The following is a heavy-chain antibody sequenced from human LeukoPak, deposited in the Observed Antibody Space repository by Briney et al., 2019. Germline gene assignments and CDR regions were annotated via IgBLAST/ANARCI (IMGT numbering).Heavy chain of an antibody. D-gene: IGHD3-3*01. Sequence: GGSLRLSCAASGFTLSDYSMDWVRQAPGKGLEWVSSISSTGTYIHYADSVKGRFTISRDNSKNTLYLQMNSLRAEDTAVYFCAKDYGRGTIHYWGQGTLVIVSS. V-gene: IGHV3-21*01. J-gene: IGHJ4*02. CDR3: AKDYGRGTIHY. CDR1: GFTLSDYS. CDR2: ISSTGTYI.